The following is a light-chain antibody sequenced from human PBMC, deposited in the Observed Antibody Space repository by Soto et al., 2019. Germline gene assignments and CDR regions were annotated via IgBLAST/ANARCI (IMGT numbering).Light chain of an antibody. CDR2: DAS. CDR1: QSVGSL. J-gene: IGKJ1*01. V-gene: IGKV3-11*01. CDR3: QQRTNWLWT. Sequence: EIVSTQSPGTLSLSPGERAILSCRASQSVGSLLAWYQHNPGQAPRLLIFDASYRAAGIPARFRGSGSGTDFTLTIDSLEPEDFAVYYCQQRTNWLWTFGPGTKVEIK.